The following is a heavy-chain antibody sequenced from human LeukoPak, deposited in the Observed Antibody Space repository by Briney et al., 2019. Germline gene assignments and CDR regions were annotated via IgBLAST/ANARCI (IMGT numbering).Heavy chain of an antibody. J-gene: IGHJ5*02. D-gene: IGHD2-8*02. CDR1: GGTFSSYG. Sequence: GSSVKVSCKASGGTFSSYGISWVRQSPGQGLEWMGWISAYNGNTNYAQKLQGRVTMTTDTSTSTAYMELRSLRSDDTAVYYCARDGRTGHNWFDPWGQGTLVTVSS. V-gene: IGHV1-18*01. CDR2: ISAYNGNT. CDR3: ARDGRTGHNWFDP.